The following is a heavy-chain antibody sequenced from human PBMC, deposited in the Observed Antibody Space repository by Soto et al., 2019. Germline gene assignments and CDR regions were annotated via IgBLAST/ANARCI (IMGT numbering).Heavy chain of an antibody. CDR3: AKDAKGYCSGGSCYSAGDY. D-gene: IGHD2-15*01. CDR2: ISYDGSNK. CDR1: GFTFSSYG. V-gene: IGHV3-30*18. J-gene: IGHJ4*02. Sequence: GGSLRLSCAASGFTFSSYGTHWVRQAPGKGLEWVAVISYDGSNKYYADSVKGRFTISRDNSKNTLYLQMNSLRAEDTAVYYCAKDAKGYCSGGSCYSAGDYWGQGTMVTVYS.